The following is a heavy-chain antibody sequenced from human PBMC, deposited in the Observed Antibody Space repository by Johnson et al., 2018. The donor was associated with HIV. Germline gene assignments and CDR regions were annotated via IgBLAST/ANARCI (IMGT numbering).Heavy chain of an antibody. CDR3: AKTRMGGILDAFDL. CDR2: IWYDGCNK. J-gene: IGHJ3*01. V-gene: IGHV3-33*06. Sequence: QVQLVESGGGVVQPGRPLRLSCAASGFTFSSYGIHWVRQAPGKGLEWVAVIWYDGCNKYYADSVKGRFTLSRDNSKNTLDLQMNSLTIEDMAVFYCAKTRMGGILDAFDLWGQGTMVIVS. CDR1: GFTFSSYG. D-gene: IGHD3-10*01.